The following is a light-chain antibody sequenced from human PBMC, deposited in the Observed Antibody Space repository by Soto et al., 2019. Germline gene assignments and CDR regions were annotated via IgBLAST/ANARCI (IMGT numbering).Light chain of an antibody. V-gene: IGLV2-14*01. J-gene: IGLJ2*01. CDR3: SSYTSRSTPV. CDR2: EVS. Sequence: QSALTQPASVSGSPGQSITISCTGTSSDVGTYKYVSWYQQLPGKAPKLMIYEVSNRPSGVSNRFSGSKSGNTASLTISELQAEDEADYYCSSYTSRSTPVFGGVTKLTVL. CDR1: SSDVGTYKY.